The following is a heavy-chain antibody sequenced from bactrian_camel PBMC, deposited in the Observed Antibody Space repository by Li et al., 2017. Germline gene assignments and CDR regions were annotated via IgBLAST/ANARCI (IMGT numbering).Heavy chain of an antibody. Sequence: QLVESGGGLAQPGGSLRLSCAASGFTFTNYWMHWVRQGPGKGLEWVSSSSSGALSLVYADSVKGRFTISRDNAKNTVYLLMNSLKPEDAGMYYCASNPAGYCYSAASGRFREPDFDYWGQGTQVTVS. D-gene: IGHD3*01. CDR1: GFTFTNYW. V-gene: IGHV3S25*01. CDR3: ASNPAGYCYSAASGRFREPDFDY. J-gene: IGHJ6*01. CDR2: SSSGALSL.